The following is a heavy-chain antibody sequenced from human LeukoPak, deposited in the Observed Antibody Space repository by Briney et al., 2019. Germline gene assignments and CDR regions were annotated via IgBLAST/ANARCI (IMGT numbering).Heavy chain of an antibody. D-gene: IGHD6-19*01. CDR3: ARVGYSSGWPHDGMDV. J-gene: IGHJ6*02. Sequence: ASVKVSCKASGYTFTSYDVNWVRQATGQGLEWMGWMNPNSGNTGYAQKFQGRVTMTRNTSISTAYMELSSLRSEDTAVYYCARVGYSSGWPHDGMDVWGQGTTVTVSS. V-gene: IGHV1-8*01. CDR2: MNPNSGNT. CDR1: GYTFTSYD.